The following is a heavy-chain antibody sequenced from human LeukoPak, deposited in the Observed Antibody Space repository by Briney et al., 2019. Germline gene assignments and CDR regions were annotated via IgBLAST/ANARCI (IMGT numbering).Heavy chain of an antibody. Sequence: GGSLRLSCAASGFTIRYYWMHWVRHVPGKGLMWVSRVNTDGSDTSYADSVKGRFTISRDTAKNTLYLQMNSLRAEDTAIYYCARDPHAANWFDPWGQGTLVTVSS. D-gene: IGHD6-25*01. CDR2: VNTDGSDT. CDR1: GFTIRYYW. J-gene: IGHJ5*02. V-gene: IGHV3-74*01. CDR3: ARDPHAANWFDP.